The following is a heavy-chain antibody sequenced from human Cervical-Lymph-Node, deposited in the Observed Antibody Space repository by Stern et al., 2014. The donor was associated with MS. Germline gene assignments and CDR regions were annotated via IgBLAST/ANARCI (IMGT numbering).Heavy chain of an antibody. V-gene: IGHV3-11*01. Sequence: VQLVESGGGLVKPGGSLRLSCAASGFTFTKYYMSWIRQAPGKELEWLSYISSSSSIIYYADSVKGRFTISRDNAKNSVYLQMTSLRADDTAVYYCARDQDGGDWYDYWGQGTLVTVSS. CDR2: ISSSSSII. CDR1: GFTFTKYY. CDR3: ARDQDGGDWYDY. J-gene: IGHJ4*02. D-gene: IGHD2-21*02.